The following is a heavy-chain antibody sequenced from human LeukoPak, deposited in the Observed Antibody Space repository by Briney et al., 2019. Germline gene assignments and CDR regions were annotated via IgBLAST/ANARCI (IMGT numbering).Heavy chain of an antibody. CDR2: ISSSSSYI. V-gene: IGHV3-21*01. J-gene: IGHJ6*03. CDR1: GFTFSSYS. CDR3: ARSISNMVRGVYYYYYYMDV. Sequence: GGSLRLSCAASGFTFSSYSMNWVRQAPGKGLEWVSSISSSSSYIYYADSVKGRFTISRDNAKNSLYLQMNSLRAEDTAVYYCARSISNMVRGVYYYYYYMDVWGEGTTVTISS. D-gene: IGHD3-10*01.